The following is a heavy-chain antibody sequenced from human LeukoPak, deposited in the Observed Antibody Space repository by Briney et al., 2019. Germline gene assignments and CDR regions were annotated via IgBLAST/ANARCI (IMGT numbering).Heavy chain of an antibody. Sequence: ASVKVSCKASGYTFTSYYMHWVRQAPGKGLEWMGGFDPEDGETIYAQKFQGRVTMTEDTSTDTAYMELSSLRSEDTAVYYCATLIRYCSSTSCPIYLAYYYYGMDVWGQGTTVTVSS. CDR3: ATLIRYCSSTSCPIYLAYYYYGMDV. V-gene: IGHV1-24*01. CDR2: FDPEDGET. CDR1: GYTFTSYY. D-gene: IGHD2-2*01. J-gene: IGHJ6*02.